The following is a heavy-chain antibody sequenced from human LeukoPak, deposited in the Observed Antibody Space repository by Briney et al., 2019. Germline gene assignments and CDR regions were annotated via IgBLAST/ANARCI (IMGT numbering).Heavy chain of an antibody. V-gene: IGHV4-59*01. D-gene: IGHD3-22*01. CDR2: IYYSGST. CDR3: ARQSGDYYDSTLNWFDP. J-gene: IGHJ5*02. Sequence: SETLSLTCTASGGSISSYYWSWIRQPPGKGLEWIGYIYYSGSTNYNPSLKSRVTISVDTSKNQFSLKLSSVTAADTAVYYCARQSGDYYDSTLNWFDPWGQGTLVTVSS. CDR1: GGSISSYY.